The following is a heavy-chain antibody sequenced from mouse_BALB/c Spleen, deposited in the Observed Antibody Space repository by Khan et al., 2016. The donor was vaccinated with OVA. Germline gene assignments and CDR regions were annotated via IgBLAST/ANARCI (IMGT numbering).Heavy chain of an antibody. J-gene: IGHJ4*01. Sequence: VQLKESGPGLVAPSQSLSITCTISGFSLTNYGVHWVRQPPGKGLEWLVLMWSDGSTTYNSALKSRLTISKDNSKSQVFLKMYSLQTDDTAMYFCARQPYYHYNVMDYWGQGTSVTVSS. CDR3: ARQPYYHYNVMDY. CDR1: GFSLTNYG. D-gene: IGHD2-10*01. CDR2: MWSDGST. V-gene: IGHV2-6-1*01.